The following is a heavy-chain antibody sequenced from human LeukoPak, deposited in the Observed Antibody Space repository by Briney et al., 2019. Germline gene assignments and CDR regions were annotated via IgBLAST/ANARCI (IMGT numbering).Heavy chain of an antibody. J-gene: IGHJ4*02. CDR1: GYNFSTYW. V-gene: IGHV5-51*01. Sequence: GESLMISSKAAGYNFSTYWIACWRQMPGKGLESMGIIYPADSDTRYSPSFQGQVTISADKSISTAYLQWSGLKASDTAIYYCGRPSADGLERAHIDCWGQGTLVTVSS. CDR3: GRPSADGLERAHIDC. CDR2: IYPADSDT.